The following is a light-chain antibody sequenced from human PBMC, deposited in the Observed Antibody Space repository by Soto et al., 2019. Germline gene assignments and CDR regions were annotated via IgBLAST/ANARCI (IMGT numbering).Light chain of an antibody. J-gene: IGKJ4*01. V-gene: IGKV3-15*01. Sequence: EIVLTQSPATLSVSPGEGATLSCRASQSVNRNLAWYQQRPGQAPRLLMYGASVRASGAPGRFRGSGSGTDFSLTISSLQAEDFAVYYCQQYNNGPPATFGGGTKVEIK. CDR3: QQYNNGPPAT. CDR2: GAS. CDR1: QSVNRN.